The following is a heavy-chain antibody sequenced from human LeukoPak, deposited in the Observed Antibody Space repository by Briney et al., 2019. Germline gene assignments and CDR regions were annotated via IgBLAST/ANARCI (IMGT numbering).Heavy chain of an antibody. CDR1: GFTFSSYG. J-gene: IGHJ6*03. CDR2: ISGSGGST. Sequence: GGSLRLSCAASGFTFSSYGMSWVRQAPGKGLEWVSAISGSGGSTYYADSVKGRFTISRDNSKNTLYLQMNSLRAEDTAVYYCAKCGQPYSSSWYDYYYYMDVWGKGTTVTISS. CDR3: AKCGQPYSSSWYDYYYYMDV. V-gene: IGHV3-23*01. D-gene: IGHD6-13*01.